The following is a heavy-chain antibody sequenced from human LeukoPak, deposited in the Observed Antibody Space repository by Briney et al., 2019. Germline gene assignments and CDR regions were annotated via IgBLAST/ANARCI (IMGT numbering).Heavy chain of an antibody. J-gene: IGHJ4*02. CDR3: ARDESAGYYDSSGYEDY. D-gene: IGHD3-22*01. V-gene: IGHV1-2*02. Sequence: ASVKVSCKASGYTFTGYYMHWVRQAPGQGLEWIGWINPNSGGTNYAQKFQGRVTMTRDTSISTAYMELSRLRSDDTAVYYCARDESAGYYDSSGYEDYWGQGTLVTVSS. CDR1: GYTFTGYY. CDR2: INPNSGGT.